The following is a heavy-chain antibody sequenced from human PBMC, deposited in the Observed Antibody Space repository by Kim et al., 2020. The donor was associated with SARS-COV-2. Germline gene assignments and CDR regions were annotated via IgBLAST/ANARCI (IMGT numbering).Heavy chain of an antibody. J-gene: IGHJ4*02. CDR1: GFTFSDYY. Sequence: GGSLRLSCAASGFTFSDYYMSWIRQAPGKGLEWVSYISSSSSYTNYADSVKGRFTISRDNAKNSLYLQMNSLRAEDTAVYYCARTMVRGVYYFDYWGQGTLVTVSS. D-gene: IGHD3-10*01. CDR3: ARTMVRGVYYFDY. V-gene: IGHV3-11*03. CDR2: ISSSSSYT.